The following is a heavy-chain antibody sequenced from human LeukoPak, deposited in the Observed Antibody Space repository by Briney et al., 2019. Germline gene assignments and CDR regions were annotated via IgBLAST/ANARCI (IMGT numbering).Heavy chain of an antibody. J-gene: IGHJ5*02. CDR3: ARDYPYYGSGSYYGSEGGNWFDP. CDR2: INPNSGGT. V-gene: IGHV1-2*02. CDR1: GYTFTGYY. Sequence: ASVKVSCKASGYTFTGYYMQWVRQAPGQGLEGMGWINPNSGGTNYAQKFQGRVTMTRDTSISTAYMELSRLRSDDTAVYYCARDYPYYGSGSYYGSEGGNWFDPWGQGTLVTVSS. D-gene: IGHD3-10*01.